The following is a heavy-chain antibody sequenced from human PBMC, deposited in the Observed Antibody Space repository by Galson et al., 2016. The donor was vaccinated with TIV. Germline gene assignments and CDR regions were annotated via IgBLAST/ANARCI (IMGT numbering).Heavy chain of an antibody. J-gene: IGHJ6*02. CDR2: VGTRSSYT. Sequence: LRLSCAASEFTFRDYYMSWIRQAPGKGLEWLSYVGTRSSYTSYADSVKGRFTISRDDAKKSVYLQMNSLRAEDTAVYYCAFASGTFWSHGMDVWGQGTTVTASS. CDR3: AFASGTFWSHGMDV. CDR1: EFTFRDYY. D-gene: IGHD3-3*01. V-gene: IGHV3-11*06.